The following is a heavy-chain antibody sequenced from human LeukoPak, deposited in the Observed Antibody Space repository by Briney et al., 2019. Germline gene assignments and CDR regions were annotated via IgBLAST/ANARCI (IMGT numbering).Heavy chain of an antibody. D-gene: IGHD6-19*01. J-gene: IGHJ5*02. Sequence: SETLSLTCAVYGGSFSGYYWNWIRPPPGKGREWVGEIHHSVSTNYNPSLKSRVTISVDTSKNQFSLKLSSVTAADTAVYYCARGGSGWYGNWFDPCGQRTLVTVSS. V-gene: IGHV4-34*01. CDR3: ARGGSGWYGNWFDP. CDR2: IHHSVST. CDR1: GGSFSGYY.